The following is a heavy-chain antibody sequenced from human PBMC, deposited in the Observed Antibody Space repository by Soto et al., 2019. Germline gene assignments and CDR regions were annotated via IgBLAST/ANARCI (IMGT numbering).Heavy chain of an antibody. CDR1: GGSFSGFY. J-gene: IGHJ3*02. V-gene: IGHV4-34*01. D-gene: IGHD7-27*01. CDR3: ARAWGHAADI. Sequence: QVQLQQWGAGLLKPSETLSLTCAVYGGSFSGFYWSWIRQPPGKGLEWIGEINHSGSTNYNPTLKSRDTTSVDTSKHHFSLKLSSVTAADTAVYYCARAWGHAADIWGQGTMVTVSS. CDR2: INHSGST.